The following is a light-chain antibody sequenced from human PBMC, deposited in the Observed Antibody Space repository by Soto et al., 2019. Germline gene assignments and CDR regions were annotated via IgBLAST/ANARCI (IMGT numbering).Light chain of an antibody. CDR3: QQYNNWWT. CDR1: QSVNFN. CDR2: GAS. Sequence: EIVMTQSPATLSMSPGGRATLSCRASQSVNFNLAWYQQKPGQSPRLLVYGASTRATGIPARFSGSGSGADFTLTISSLQSEDFAVYYCQQYNNWWTFGQGTKVDIK. J-gene: IGKJ1*01. V-gene: IGKV3-15*01.